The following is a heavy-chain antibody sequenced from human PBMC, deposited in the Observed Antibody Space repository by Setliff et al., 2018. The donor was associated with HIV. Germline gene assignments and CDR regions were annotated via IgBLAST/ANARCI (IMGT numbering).Heavy chain of an antibody. D-gene: IGHD3-10*01. J-gene: IGHJ1*01. CDR2: VGAVGSPT. Sequence: PGGSLRLSCAASGFTFSNYAMGWVRQGPGKGLEWVSTVGAVGSPTHYADSVKGRFTISRDNSKNTLYLRMNSLRAEDTAVYYCAQAQTSVSGSYYQYLQHWGQGTLVTVSS. CDR3: AQAQTSVSGSYYQYLQH. V-gene: IGHV3-23*01. CDR1: GFTFSNYA.